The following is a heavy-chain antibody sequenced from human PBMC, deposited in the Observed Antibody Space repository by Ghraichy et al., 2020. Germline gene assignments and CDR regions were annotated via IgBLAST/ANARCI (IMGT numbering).Heavy chain of an antibody. V-gene: IGHV1-8*01. CDR1: GYTFTSYD. J-gene: IGHJ3*02. CDR3: ARTYYYDSSGYYYGFVAFDI. D-gene: IGHD3-22*01. Sequence: ASVKVSCKASGYTFTSYDINWVRQATGLGLEWMGWMNRNSGNTGYAQKFQGRVTMTRNTSISTAYMELSSLRSEDTAVYYCARTYYYDSSGYYYGFVAFDIWGQGTMVTVSS. CDR2: MNRNSGNT.